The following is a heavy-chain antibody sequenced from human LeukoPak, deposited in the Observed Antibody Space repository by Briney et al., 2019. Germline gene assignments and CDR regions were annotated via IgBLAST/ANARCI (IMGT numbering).Heavy chain of an antibody. V-gene: IGHV3-48*01. CDR3: ASARLRKNYNLDY. D-gene: IGHD3-10*01. CDR2: ISSSSSTI. Sequence: HPGGSLRLSCAASGFTFSSYSMNWVRQAPGKGLEWVSYISSSSSTIYYADSVKGRFTISRDNAKNSLYLQMNSLRAEDTAVYYCASARLRKNYNLDYWGQGTLVTVSS. CDR1: GFTFSSYS. J-gene: IGHJ4*02.